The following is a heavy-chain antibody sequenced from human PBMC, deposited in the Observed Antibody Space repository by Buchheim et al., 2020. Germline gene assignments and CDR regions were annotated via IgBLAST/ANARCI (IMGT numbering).Heavy chain of an antibody. CDR1: GFTIAGHP. Sequence: VQLVESGGGVVQPGRSLRLSCAASGFTIAGHPMHWVRQAPGKGLEWVSSISSSSSYIYYADSVKGRFTISRDNAKNSLYLQMNSLRAEDTAVYYCASNRHLGYWGQGTL. CDR3: ASNRHLGY. V-gene: IGHV3-21*01. D-gene: IGHD1-14*01. CDR2: ISSSSSYI. J-gene: IGHJ4*02.